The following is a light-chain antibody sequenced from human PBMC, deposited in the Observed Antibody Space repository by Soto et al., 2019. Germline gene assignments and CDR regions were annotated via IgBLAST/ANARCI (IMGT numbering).Light chain of an antibody. CDR3: QSYDSSLSDRV. V-gene: IGLV1-40*01. CDR2: DNS. Sequence: QSVLTQPPSVSGAPGQGVTISCTGSSSNLGAIYNVHWYQQLPGTAPKLLIYDNSNRPSGVPDRFSGSKSGTSASLAITGLQAEDEADYYCQSYDSSLSDRVFGGGIKLTVL. CDR1: SSNLGAIYN. J-gene: IGLJ3*02.